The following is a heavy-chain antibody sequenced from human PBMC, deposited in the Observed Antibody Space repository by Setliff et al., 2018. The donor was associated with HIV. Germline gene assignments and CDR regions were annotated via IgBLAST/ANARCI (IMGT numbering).Heavy chain of an antibody. Sequence: SVKVSCKASGGTFSNYGMSWVRQAPGQGLEWMGRIIPILGIPNYAQNFQGRLTISADKSTRTAYLELSSLRSDDTVVYYCAREDYSGSYDDNAFDIWGQGTMVTVSS. J-gene: IGHJ3*02. V-gene: IGHV1-69*04. D-gene: IGHD1-26*01. CDR3: AREDYSGSYDDNAFDI. CDR2: IIPILGIP. CDR1: GGTFSNYG.